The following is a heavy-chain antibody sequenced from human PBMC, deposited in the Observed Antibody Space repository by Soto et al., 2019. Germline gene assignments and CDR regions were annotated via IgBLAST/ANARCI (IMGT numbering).Heavy chain of an antibody. CDR3: ARDLLEGYGHARQPDY. D-gene: IGHD2-15*01. CDR1: GFTFRAYS. J-gene: IGHJ4*02. CDR2: ITSSNTYI. V-gene: IGHV3-21*06. Sequence: PGGSLRLSCVASGFTFRAYSMSWVRQAPGQGLEWVASITSSNTYIYYTRSVEGRFTISRDDAKNSLHLQMNTLRAEDTAVYYCARDLLEGYGHARQPDYWGQGTLVTVSS.